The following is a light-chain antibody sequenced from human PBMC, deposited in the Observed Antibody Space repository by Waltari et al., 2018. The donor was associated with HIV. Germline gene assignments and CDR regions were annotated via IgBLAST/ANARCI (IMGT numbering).Light chain of an antibody. V-gene: IGLV1-40*01. J-gene: IGLJ3*02. CDR2: GNN. CDR3: QSYDTSLGGWV. Sequence: SVLTQPPSVSGAPGQRVTISCTGSRSNSGAGYDVHWYQHLPGTAPKLLIVGNNNRPSGVPDRVSGSKSGTSASLAITGLQAEDEAEYYCQSYDTSLGGWVFGGGTKLTVL. CDR1: RSNSGAGYD.